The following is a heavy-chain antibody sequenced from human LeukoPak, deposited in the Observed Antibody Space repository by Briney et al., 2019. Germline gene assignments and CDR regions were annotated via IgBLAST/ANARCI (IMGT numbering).Heavy chain of an antibody. Sequence: PSETLSLTCAVYGGSFSGYYWSWIRQPPGKGLEWIGEINHSGSTNYNPSLRSRVTISVDTSKNQFSLKLSSVTAADTAVYYCARVRYSGYDLYYFDYWGQGTLVIVSS. CDR2: INHSGST. CDR3: ARVRYSGYDLYYFDY. D-gene: IGHD5-12*01. V-gene: IGHV4-34*01. J-gene: IGHJ4*02. CDR1: GGSFSGYY.